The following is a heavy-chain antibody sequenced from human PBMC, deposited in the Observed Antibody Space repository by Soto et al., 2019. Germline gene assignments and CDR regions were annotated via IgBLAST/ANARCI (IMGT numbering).Heavy chain of an antibody. V-gene: IGHV1-18*01. CDR1: GYTFTNYG. CDR3: ASGCYYFDF. D-gene: IGHD3-10*01. CDR2: ISAYNGNT. J-gene: IGHJ4*02. Sequence: QVQLVQSGAEVKKPGASVKVSCKASGYTFTNYGISWVRQSPGQGLAWMGWISAYNGNTNDAQKLQGRATMTTDTSTNTAYMVLSSVRADDTAVYFFASGCYYFDFWGQGTLVTVSS.